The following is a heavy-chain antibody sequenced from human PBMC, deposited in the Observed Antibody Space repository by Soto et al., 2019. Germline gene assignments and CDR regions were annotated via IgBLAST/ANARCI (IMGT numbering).Heavy chain of an antibody. CDR2: IRPTGDFT. CDR3: ARDRPTTWFRTGMDV. D-gene: IGHD3-9*01. Sequence: KVSCKASGDTFTDYYIHWVRQAPGQGLEWMGVIRPTGDFTNYAQKFQGRVTMTRDTSTSTVYMVLSSLKSEDTAVYYCARDRPTTWFRTGMDVWGQGTTVTVSS. CDR1: GDTFTDYY. J-gene: IGHJ6*02. V-gene: IGHV1-46*01.